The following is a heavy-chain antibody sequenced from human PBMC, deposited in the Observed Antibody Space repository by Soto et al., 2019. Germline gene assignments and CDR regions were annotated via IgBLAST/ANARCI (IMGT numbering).Heavy chain of an antibody. Sequence: QVQLVQSGAEVTRTGGSVKVSCKASGYSFISHYIHWVRQAPGQGLEWMGFINPSGGSATLAQKFQGRVTMTRDTSTSTVFMELTILRSEDAAVYYCARDYLSSKLSLSYFDFWGQGTLVTVSS. CDR3: ARDYLSSKLSLSYFDF. J-gene: IGHJ4*02. CDR2: INPSGGSA. CDR1: GYSFISHY. V-gene: IGHV1-46*01. D-gene: IGHD2-2*01.